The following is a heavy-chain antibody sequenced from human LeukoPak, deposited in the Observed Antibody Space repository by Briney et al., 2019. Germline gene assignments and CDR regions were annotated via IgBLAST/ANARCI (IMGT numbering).Heavy chain of an antibody. V-gene: IGHV3-21*01. CDR1: GFTFSSYS. D-gene: IGHD6-13*01. J-gene: IGHJ6*02. Sequence: GGSLRLSCAASGFTFSSYSMNWVRQAPGKGLEWVSSISSSSSYIYYADSVKGRFTISRDNSKNTLYLQMNSLRAEDTAVYYCAKDAAAAGPDYYYGMDVWGQGTTVTVSS. CDR2: ISSSSSYI. CDR3: AKDAAAAGPDYYYGMDV.